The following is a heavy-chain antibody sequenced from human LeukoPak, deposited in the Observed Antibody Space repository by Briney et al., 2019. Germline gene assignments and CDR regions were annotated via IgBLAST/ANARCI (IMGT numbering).Heavy chain of an antibody. J-gene: IGHJ4*02. CDR2: INPSGGST. D-gene: IGHD3-22*01. CDR1: GYTLTSYY. Sequence: ASVKVSCKASGYTLTSYYMHWVRQAPGQGLEWMGIINPSGGSTSYAQKFQGRVTMTRDTSTSTVYMELSSLRSEDTAVYYCARDSGYYYDSSGYYIDYWGQGTLVTVSS. V-gene: IGHV1-46*01. CDR3: ARDSGYYYDSSGYYIDY.